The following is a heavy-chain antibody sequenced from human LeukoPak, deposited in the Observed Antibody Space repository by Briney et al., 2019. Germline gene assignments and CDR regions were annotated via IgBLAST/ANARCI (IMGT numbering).Heavy chain of an antibody. CDR1: GFPFGSYA. CDR3: VKGGSIDWYRSWFAS. CDR2: ISSSGGST. Sequence: PGGSLRLSCSASGFPFGSYAMHWVRQAPGKGLEYVSVISSSGGSTYYADSLKGRFTISRDNSKNTLYLQMSSLRAEDTAVYYCVKGGSIDWYRSWFASWGQGTLVTVSS. J-gene: IGHJ5*01. V-gene: IGHV3-64D*09. D-gene: IGHD3-9*01.